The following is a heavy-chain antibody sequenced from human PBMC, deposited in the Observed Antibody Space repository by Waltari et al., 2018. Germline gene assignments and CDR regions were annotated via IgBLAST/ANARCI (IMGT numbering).Heavy chain of an antibody. D-gene: IGHD3-10*01. J-gene: IGHJ4*02. Sequence: QVQLQESGPGLVKPSGTLSLTCAVSGGSISSSNWWSWVRQPPGKGLEWIGEIYHSGSTNYNPSLKSRVTISVDKSKNQFSLKLSSVTAADTAVYYCARVGDLITMVRGVIHWLAFDYWGQGTLVTVSS. CDR2: IYHSGST. CDR3: ARVGDLITMVRGVIHWLAFDY. CDR1: GGSISSSNW. V-gene: IGHV4-4*02.